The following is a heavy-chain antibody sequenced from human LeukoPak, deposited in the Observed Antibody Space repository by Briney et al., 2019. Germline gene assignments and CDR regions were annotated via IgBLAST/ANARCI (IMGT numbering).Heavy chain of an antibody. Sequence: GGSLRLSCAASGFTFSRYGMHWVRQAPGKGLEWVAVILYDGSNKYYADSVKGRFTISRDNSKNTLYLQMNSLRAEDTATYYCAKALNYWYFDLWGRGNLVTVSS. J-gene: IGHJ2*01. CDR2: ILYDGSNK. CDR3: AKALNYWYFDL. V-gene: IGHV3-30*18. CDR1: GFTFSRYG.